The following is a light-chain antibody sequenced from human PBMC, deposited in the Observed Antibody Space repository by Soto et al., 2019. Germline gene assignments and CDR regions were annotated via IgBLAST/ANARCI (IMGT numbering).Light chain of an antibody. CDR2: GVS. CDR1: SSDVGGYNY. CDR3: GSWDSSLSAYV. J-gene: IGLJ1*01. Sequence: QSALTQPASVSGSPGQSITISCTGTSSDVGGYNYVSWYQQYPGKAPKLMIYGVSNRPSGVSNRFSGSKSGNTASLTISGLQAEDEADYYCGSWDSSLSAYVFGTGTKVTVL. V-gene: IGLV2-14*01.